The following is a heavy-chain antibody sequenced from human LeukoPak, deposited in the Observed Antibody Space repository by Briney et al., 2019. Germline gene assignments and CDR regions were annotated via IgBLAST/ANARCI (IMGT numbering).Heavy chain of an antibody. J-gene: IGHJ4*02. CDR2: FDPEDGET. Sequence: RASVKVSCKVSGYTLTELSMHWVRQAPGKGLEWMGDFDPEDGETIYAQKFQGRVTMTEDTSTDTAYMELSSLRSEDTAVYYCATDRPRIAVATRTLRTYDFDYWGQGTLVTVSS. D-gene: IGHD6-19*01. CDR1: GYTLTELS. CDR3: ATDRPRIAVATRTLRTYDFDY. V-gene: IGHV1-24*01.